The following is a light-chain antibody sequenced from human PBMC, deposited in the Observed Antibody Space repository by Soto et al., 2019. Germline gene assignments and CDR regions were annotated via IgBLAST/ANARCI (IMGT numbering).Light chain of an antibody. Sequence: QSVLTQPPSASLSPGQSVAISCTGTSSDVGGYNYVSWYQQHPGKAPKLMIYEVNKRPSGVPDRFSGSKSGNTASLTVSGLQAEDEADYYCSSYAGSSNVFGTGTKV. CDR3: SSYAGSSNV. CDR2: EVN. J-gene: IGLJ1*01. V-gene: IGLV2-8*01. CDR1: SSDVGGYNY.